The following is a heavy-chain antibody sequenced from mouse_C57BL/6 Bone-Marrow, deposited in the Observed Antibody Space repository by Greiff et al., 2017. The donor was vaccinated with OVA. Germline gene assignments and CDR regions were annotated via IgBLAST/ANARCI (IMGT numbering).Heavy chain of an antibody. CDR3: ARQGLYYGSTCYAMDY. CDR2: ISGGGGNT. CDR1: GFTFSSYT. J-gene: IGHJ4*01. Sequence: EVKLVESGGGLVKPGGSLKLSCAASGFTFSSYTMSWVRQTPEKRLEWVATISGGGGNTYYPDSVKGRFTISRDNAKNTLYLQMSSLRSEDTALYYCARQGLYYGSTCYAMDYWGQGTSVTVSS. D-gene: IGHD1-1*01. V-gene: IGHV5-9*01.